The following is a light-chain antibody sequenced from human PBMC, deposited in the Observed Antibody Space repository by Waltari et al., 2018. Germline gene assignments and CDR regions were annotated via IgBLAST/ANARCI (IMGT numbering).Light chain of an antibody. CDR3: CSSVVSYTVV. J-gene: IGLJ2*01. CDR1: STNVGTYKY. Sequence: QSALTQPRPVSGSPGQSVTVSCTGTSTNVGTYKYISWYQHHPGRAPELLIFDGNKRAWGVPDRFSGSKSDNAASLTISGLRPEDEAYYYCCSSVVSYTVVFGGGTKVTVL. V-gene: IGLV2-11*01. CDR2: DGN.